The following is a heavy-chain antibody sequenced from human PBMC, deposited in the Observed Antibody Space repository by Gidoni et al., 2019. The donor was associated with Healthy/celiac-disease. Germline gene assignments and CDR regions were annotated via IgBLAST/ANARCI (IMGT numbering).Heavy chain of an antibody. J-gene: IGHJ4*02. CDR2: INHSGST. D-gene: IGHD5-18*01. CDR1: GGSFSGYY. CDR3: ARGMTTTAFTGIQLWLKAFDY. V-gene: IGHV4-34*01. Sequence: QVQLQQWGAGLLKPSETLSLTCAVYGGSFSGYYWSWIRQPPGKGLAWIGEINHSGSTNYNPSLKSRVTISVDTSKNQFSLKLSSVTAADTAVYYCARGMTTTAFTGIQLWLKAFDYWGQGTLVTVSS.